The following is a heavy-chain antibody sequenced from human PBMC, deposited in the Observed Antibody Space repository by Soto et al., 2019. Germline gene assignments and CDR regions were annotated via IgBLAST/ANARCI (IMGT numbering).Heavy chain of an antibody. CDR3: ASGVAASHFYYYYMDV. CDR2: ISGSGSTI. J-gene: IGHJ6*03. D-gene: IGHD2-15*01. Sequence: QVQLVESGGGLVKPGGSLRLSCAASGFTFSDYYMSWIRQAPGKGLEWVSYISGSGSTIYYAVSVKGRFTISRDNAKNSLNLQMNSMRAEDTAVYYCASGVAASHFYYYYMDVWGKGTAVTVSS. V-gene: IGHV3-11*01. CDR1: GFTFSDYY.